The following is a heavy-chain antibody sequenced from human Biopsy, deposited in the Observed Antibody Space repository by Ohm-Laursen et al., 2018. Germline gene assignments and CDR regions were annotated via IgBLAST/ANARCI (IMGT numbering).Heavy chain of an antibody. CDR1: GYDFRDFH. V-gene: IGHV1-2*05. D-gene: IGHD5/OR15-5a*01. CDR3: AGPSGGVSTIGFDP. CDR2: INPHTGVT. J-gene: IGHJ5*02. Sequence: ASVKVSCKASGYDFRDFHIHWVRQVPGQGLEWIGHINPHTGVTKYAQKFLDRITMTGDTSISTAYMDLSRLTSADTGIYYCAGPSGGVSTIGFDPWGQGTLVIVPS.